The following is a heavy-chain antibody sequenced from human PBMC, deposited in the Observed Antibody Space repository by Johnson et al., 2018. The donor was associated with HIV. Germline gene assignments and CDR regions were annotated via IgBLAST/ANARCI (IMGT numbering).Heavy chain of an antibody. CDR2: ISYDGSNK. J-gene: IGHJ3*02. V-gene: IGHV3-30-3*01. CDR1: GFTFSSYA. Sequence: QVQLVESGGGLVKPGGSPRLSCAASGFTFSSYAMHWVRQPPGKGLEWVAVISYDGSNKYYADSVKGRFTISRVNSKNTLYLQMNSLRAEDTAVYYCARPLGPPLWHDAFDIWGQGTMVTVSS. D-gene: IGHD3-16*01. CDR3: ARPLGPPLWHDAFDI.